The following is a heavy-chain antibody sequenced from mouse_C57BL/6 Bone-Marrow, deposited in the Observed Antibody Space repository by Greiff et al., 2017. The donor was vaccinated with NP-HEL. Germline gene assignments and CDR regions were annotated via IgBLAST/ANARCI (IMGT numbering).Heavy chain of an antibody. Sequence: VKLQESGAELARPGASVKLSCKASGYTFTSYGISWVKQRTGQGLEWIGEIYPRSGNHYYNEKFKGKAPLTADKSSSTAYMGLRSLTSEDSAVYFCAREEGLLRSHWYFDVWGTGTTVTVSS. CDR3: AREEGLLRSHWYFDV. CDR1: GYTFTSYG. D-gene: IGHD1-1*01. V-gene: IGHV1-81*01. CDR2: IYPRSGNH. J-gene: IGHJ1*03.